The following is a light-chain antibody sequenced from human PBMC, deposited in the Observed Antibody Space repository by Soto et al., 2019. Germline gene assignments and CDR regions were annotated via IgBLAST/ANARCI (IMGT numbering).Light chain of an antibody. Sequence: QSALTQPPSASGSPGQSVTISCTGTSSDXGGYNYVSWYQQHPGRAPKLMIYEVSKRPSGVPDRFSGSKSGNTASLTVSGLQPEDEADYYCSSYAGSSNLGVFGGGTKLTVL. CDR2: EVS. CDR1: SSDXGGYNY. J-gene: IGLJ2*01. CDR3: SSYAGSSNLGV. V-gene: IGLV2-8*01.